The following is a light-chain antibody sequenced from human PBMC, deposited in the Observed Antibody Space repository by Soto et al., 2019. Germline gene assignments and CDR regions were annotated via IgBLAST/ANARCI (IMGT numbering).Light chain of an antibody. CDR1: SSDIGSYNY. V-gene: IGLV2-14*01. J-gene: IGLJ1*01. CDR3: SSYTTSTTYV. Sequence: QSALTQPASVSGSPGQSITISCAGTSSDIGSYNYVSWYQQHPGKAPKFMIYEVSNRPSGVSNRFSGSKSGNTASLTISGLQAEHEADNYCSSYTTSTTYVFGTGTKVTVL. CDR2: EVS.